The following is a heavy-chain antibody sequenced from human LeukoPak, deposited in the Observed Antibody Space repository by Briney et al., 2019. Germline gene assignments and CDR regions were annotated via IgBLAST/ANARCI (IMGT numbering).Heavy chain of an antibody. J-gene: IGHJ4*02. CDR3: ARDLPVVGATRSAFDY. Sequence: ASVKVSCKASGYTFTRYGISWVRQAPGQGLEWMGSISAYNGNTNYAQKLQGRVTMTTDTSTSTAYMELRSLRSDDTAVYYCARDLPVVGATRSAFDYWGQGTLVTVSS. CDR2: ISAYNGNT. D-gene: IGHD1-26*01. CDR1: GYTFTRYG. V-gene: IGHV1-18*01.